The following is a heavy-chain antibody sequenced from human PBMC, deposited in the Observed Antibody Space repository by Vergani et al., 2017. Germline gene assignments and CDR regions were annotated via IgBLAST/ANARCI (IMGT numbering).Heavy chain of an antibody. CDR3: ASGAMYYDFWSGYLDV. Sequence: QVQLVQSGAEVKKPGSSVKVSCKASGGTFSSYAISWVRQAPGQGLEWMGRIIPIFGTANYAQKFQGRVTITADESTSTAYMELSSLRSEDTAVYYCASGAMYYDFWSGYLDVWGKGTTVTVSS. CDR1: GGTFSSYA. CDR2: IIPIFGTA. J-gene: IGHJ6*04. D-gene: IGHD3-3*01. V-gene: IGHV1-69*18.